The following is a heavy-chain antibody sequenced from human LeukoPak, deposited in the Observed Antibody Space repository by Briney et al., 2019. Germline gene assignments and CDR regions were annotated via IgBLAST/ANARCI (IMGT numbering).Heavy chain of an antibody. CDR1: GGSISSGSYY. D-gene: IGHD6-13*01. CDR2: IYTRGGT. Sequence: SETLSLTCTVAGGSISSGSYYGRWIRQPAGKGLEWIVRIYTRGGTTYNPSLKSRVTMSLDTSKDQFSLTLGSVTAADTAVYYCARDFPGIAAVGLNWGQGTLVTVSS. CDR3: ARDFPGIAAVGLN. J-gene: IGHJ1*01. V-gene: IGHV4-61*02.